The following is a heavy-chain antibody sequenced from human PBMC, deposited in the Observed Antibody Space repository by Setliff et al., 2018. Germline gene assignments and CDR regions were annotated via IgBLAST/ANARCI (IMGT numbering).Heavy chain of an antibody. J-gene: IGHJ3*02. CDR3: ARGKERITMIVVVTSGAFDI. V-gene: IGHV4-31*03. CDR2: IYYSGST. D-gene: IGHD3-22*01. CDR1: GGSISSGGYY. Sequence: SETLSLTCTVSGGSISSGGYYWSWIRQRPGKGLEWIGYIYYSGSTYYNPSLKSRVTISVDTSKNQFSLKLSSVTAADTAVYYCARGKERITMIVVVTSGAFDIWGQGTMVTVSS.